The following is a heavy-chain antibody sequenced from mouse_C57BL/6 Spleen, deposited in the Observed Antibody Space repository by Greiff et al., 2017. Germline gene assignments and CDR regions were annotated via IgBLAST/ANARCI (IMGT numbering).Heavy chain of an antibody. V-gene: IGHV1-64*01. D-gene: IGHD1-1*01. Sequence: VQLQQPGAELVKPGASVKLSCKASGYTFTSYWMHWVKQRPGQGLEWIGMIHPNSGSTNYNEKFKSKATLTVDKSSSTAYMQLSSLTSEDSAVYYCAREGVTTVGPLDHWGQGTTLTVSS. CDR2: IHPNSGST. CDR3: AREGVTTVGPLDH. CDR1: GYTFTSYW. J-gene: IGHJ2*01.